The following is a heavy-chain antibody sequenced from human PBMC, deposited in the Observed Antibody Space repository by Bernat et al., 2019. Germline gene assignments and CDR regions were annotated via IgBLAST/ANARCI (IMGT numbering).Heavy chain of an antibody. D-gene: IGHD6-19*01. Sequence: QVQLQESGPGLVKPSETLSLTCTVSGGSISSSSYYWGWIRQPPGKGLEWIGSIYYSGSTYYNPSLKSRVTISVDTSKNQFSLKLSSVTAADTAVYYCARDRLEGAVAGTLSYWGQGTLVTVSS. V-gene: IGHV4-39*01. CDR2: IYYSGST. CDR3: ARDRLEGAVAGTLSY. CDR1: GGSISSSSYY. J-gene: IGHJ4*02.